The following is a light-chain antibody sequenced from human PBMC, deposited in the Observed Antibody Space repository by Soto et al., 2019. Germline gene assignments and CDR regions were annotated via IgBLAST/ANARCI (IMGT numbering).Light chain of an antibody. CDR3: MLYLGSAIWV. CDR2: STN. V-gene: IGLV8-61*01. J-gene: IGLJ3*02. CDR1: SGSVSTTNY. Sequence: QTVVTQEPSFSVSPGGTVTLTCGLSSGSVSTTNYPSWYQQTPGQAPRPLIYSTNTRSSGVPDRFSGSILGNKAALTITGAQADDESDYYCMLYLGSAIWVFGGGTKVTVL.